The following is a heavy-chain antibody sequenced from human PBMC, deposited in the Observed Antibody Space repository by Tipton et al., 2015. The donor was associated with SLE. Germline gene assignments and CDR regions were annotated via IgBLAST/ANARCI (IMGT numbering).Heavy chain of an antibody. Sequence: SLRLSCAASGFPFSNFWMYWVRQPPGKGLVWVSEIDSQGSTTNYADSVKGRFSIYRDNAKKTLFLEMNSVRVDDTAVYYCASLSAPSDYWGQGTLVTVSS. CDR3: ASLSAPSDY. CDR2: IDSQGSTT. V-gene: IGHV3-74*01. J-gene: IGHJ4*02. CDR1: GFPFSNFW.